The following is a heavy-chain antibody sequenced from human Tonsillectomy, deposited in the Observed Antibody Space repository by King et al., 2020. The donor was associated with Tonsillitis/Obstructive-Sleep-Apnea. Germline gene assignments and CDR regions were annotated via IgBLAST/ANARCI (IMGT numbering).Heavy chain of an antibody. Sequence: QLQESGPGLVKPSETLSLTCTVSGVSISSYYWSWIRQPPGTGLEWIGYIYYSGSTNYNPSLKSRVTMSVDTSKNRFSLNLSSVTAADTAVYYCARVHTSGWYWWFDPWGQGTLVTVSS. D-gene: IGHD6-19*01. V-gene: IGHV4-59*01. CDR2: IYYSGST. CDR1: GVSISSYY. J-gene: IGHJ5*02. CDR3: ARVHTSGWYWWFDP.